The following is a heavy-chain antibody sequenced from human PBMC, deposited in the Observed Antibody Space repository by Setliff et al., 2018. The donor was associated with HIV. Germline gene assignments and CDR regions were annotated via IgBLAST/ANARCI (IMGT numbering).Heavy chain of an antibody. J-gene: IGHJ4*02. CDR3: ARSYCSSTSCSYYFDY. CDR2: MFYSGST. Sequence: KPSETLSLTCTVSGGSISSHYWSWIRQPPGKGLEWIGNMFYSGSTNYNPSLKSRVTMSVDTSNNQFSLKLSSVTAADTAVYHCARSYCSSTSCSYYFDYWGQGTLVTV. D-gene: IGHD2-2*01. CDR1: GGSISSHY. V-gene: IGHV4-59*11.